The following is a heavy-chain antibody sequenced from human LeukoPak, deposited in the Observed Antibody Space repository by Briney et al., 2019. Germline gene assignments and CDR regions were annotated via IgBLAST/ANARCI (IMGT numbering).Heavy chain of an antibody. CDR2: LRSKAYGGTT. V-gene: IGHV3-49*03. D-gene: IGHD6-13*01. Sequence: GGFLRLSCTASGFTLGDYAMSWFRQAPGKGLEWVGFLRSKAYGGTTEYAASVKGRFTISRDDSKSIAYLQTNSLKTEDTAVYYCTRDRDSSSWYRGAKFGFDYWGRGTLVTVSS. CDR1: GFTLGDYA. CDR3: TRDRDSSSWYRGAKFGFDY. J-gene: IGHJ4*02.